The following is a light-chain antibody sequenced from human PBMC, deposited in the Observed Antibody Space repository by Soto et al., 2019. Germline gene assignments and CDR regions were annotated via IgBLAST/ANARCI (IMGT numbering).Light chain of an antibody. CDR3: QHYNNWPLT. CDR2: HTS. CDR1: QTVNSR. J-gene: IGKJ4*01. V-gene: IGKV3-11*01. Sequence: EIVLTQSPATLSSSPGERATLSCRASQTVNSRLAWYQHKPGQAPRLLIYHTSNRATGIPARFSGSGSGTDFTLTISSLQSEDFAVYYCQHYNNWPLTFGGGTKVDIK.